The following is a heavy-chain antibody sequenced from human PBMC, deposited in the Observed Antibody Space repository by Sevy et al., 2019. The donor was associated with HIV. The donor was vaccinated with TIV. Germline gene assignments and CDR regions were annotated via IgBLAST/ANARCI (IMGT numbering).Heavy chain of an antibody. V-gene: IGHV3-48*02. Sequence: GGSLRLSCEVSGFTFSTYAFHWVRQAPGKGLEWVSSISRSSTVYYGDSVRGRFTISRDNVKNSLYLEMNTLGDEDTAVYYCAGEANYYDSREENWFDPWGQGTLVTVSS. D-gene: IGHD3-22*01. CDR1: GFTFSTYA. CDR3: AGEANYYDSREENWFDP. J-gene: IGHJ5*02. CDR2: ISRSSTV.